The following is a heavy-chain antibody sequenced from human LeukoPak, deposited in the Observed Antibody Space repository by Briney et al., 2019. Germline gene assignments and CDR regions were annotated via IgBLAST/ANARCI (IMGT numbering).Heavy chain of an antibody. J-gene: IGHJ4*02. V-gene: IGHV1-18*01. Sequence: ASVKVSCKASGYTFTSYGISWVRQAPGQGLEWMGWISAYNGNTNYAQKLQGRVTMTTDTSTSTAFMELRSLRSDDTAVYYCARACYDYVWGSYRYTPDFDYWGQGTLVTVSS. CDR1: GYTFTSYG. D-gene: IGHD3-16*02. CDR3: ARACYDYVWGSYRYTPDFDY. CDR2: ISAYNGNT.